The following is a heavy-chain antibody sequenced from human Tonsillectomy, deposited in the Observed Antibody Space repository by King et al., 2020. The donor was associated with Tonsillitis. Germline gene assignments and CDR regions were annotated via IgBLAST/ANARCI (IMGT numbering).Heavy chain of an antibody. V-gene: IGHV6-1*01. D-gene: IGHD6-19*01. Sequence: VQLPQSSPGQVKPSQTLSLTCVLSGDSVSSNNAAWNWIRQSPSRGLEWLGRTYYRSKWYNDYAVSVKSRITINPDTSKNQFSLQLNSVTPEDTAVYYCATYNSASRAFDIWGQGTMVTVSS. CDR3: ATYNSASRAFDI. CDR1: GDSVSSNNAA. CDR2: TYYRSKWYN. J-gene: IGHJ3*02.